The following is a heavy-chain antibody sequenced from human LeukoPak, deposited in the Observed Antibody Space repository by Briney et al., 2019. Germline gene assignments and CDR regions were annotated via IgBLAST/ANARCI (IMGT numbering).Heavy chain of an antibody. V-gene: IGHV1-18*01. CDR2: IYPYTGNT. D-gene: IGHD3-10*01. CDR3: ARAQSDGVVRGVSPSDY. Sequence: ASVKVSCKASGYTFTSYGISWVRQTPGQGLEWMRWIYPYTGNTNYAQKLQGRVTMTTDTSTSTAYMELRSLRSDDTAVYYCARAQSDGVVRGVSPSDYWGQGTLLTVSS. CDR1: GYTFTSYG. J-gene: IGHJ4*02.